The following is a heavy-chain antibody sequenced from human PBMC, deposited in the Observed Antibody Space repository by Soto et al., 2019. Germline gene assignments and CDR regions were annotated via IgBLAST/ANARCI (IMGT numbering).Heavy chain of an antibody. CDR1: GYRFTNYW. CDR2: IYPGDSDT. V-gene: IGHV5-51*01. D-gene: IGHD6-19*01. J-gene: IGHJ5*02. Sequence: GESLKISCKGSGYRFTNYWIGWVRQMPGKGLERMGIIYPGDSDTRYSPSFQGQVTISADKSINTAYLQWSSLKASDTAVYYCARTLAVAGTVSVDPWGQGTLVTVSS. CDR3: ARTLAVAGTVSVDP.